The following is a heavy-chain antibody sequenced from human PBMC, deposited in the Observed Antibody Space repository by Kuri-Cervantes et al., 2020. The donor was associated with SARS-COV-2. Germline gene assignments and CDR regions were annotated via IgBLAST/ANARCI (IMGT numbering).Heavy chain of an antibody. Sequence: GESLKISCAASGFTFSSYAMSWVRQAPGKGLEWVSAISGSGGSTYYADSVKGRFTISRDNSKNTLYLQMNSLRAEDTAVYCCAKPATVTTRYWFDPWGQGTLVTVSS. CDR2: ISGSGGST. V-gene: IGHV3-23*01. CDR3: AKPATVTTRYWFDP. D-gene: IGHD4-11*01. CDR1: GFTFSSYA. J-gene: IGHJ5*02.